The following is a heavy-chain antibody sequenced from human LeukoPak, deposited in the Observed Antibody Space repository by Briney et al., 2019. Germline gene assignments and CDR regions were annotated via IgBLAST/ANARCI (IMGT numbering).Heavy chain of an antibody. CDR1: GFSVSDYY. J-gene: IGHJ4*02. D-gene: IGHD2-21*02. Sequence: GGSLRLSCAASGFSVSDYYISWVRQAPGKGLEWVSDVGGSNNFISYSDSVKGRFTISRDYANNSLYLQMNSLRVDDTAVYYCSRESVTATFDYWGQGTLVSVSS. CDR2: VGGSNNFI. V-gene: IGHV3-11*01. CDR3: SRESVTATFDY.